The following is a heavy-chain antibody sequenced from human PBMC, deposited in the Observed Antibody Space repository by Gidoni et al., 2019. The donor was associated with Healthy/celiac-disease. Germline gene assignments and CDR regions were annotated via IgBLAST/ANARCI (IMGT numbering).Heavy chain of an antibody. CDR1: GGTFSSYG. J-gene: IGHJ6*02. Sequence: QVQLVQSGAEVKKPGSSVKVSCKASGGTFSSYGISWVRQAPGPGLEWMGGIIPIFGTTNYAQKFQGRVTITADESTSTAYMELSSLRSEDTAVYYCASRSMVQGVIITDYYGMDVWGQGTTVTVSS. CDR2: IIPIFGTT. D-gene: IGHD3-10*01. V-gene: IGHV1-69*01. CDR3: ASRSMVQGVIITDYYGMDV.